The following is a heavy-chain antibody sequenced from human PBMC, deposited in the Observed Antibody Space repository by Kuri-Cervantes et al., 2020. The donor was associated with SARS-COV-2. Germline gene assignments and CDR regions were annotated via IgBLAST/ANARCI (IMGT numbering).Heavy chain of an antibody. CDR1: GFTFSSYS. J-gene: IGHJ4*02. V-gene: IGHV3-48*04. CDR2: ISSSSSTI. Sequence: GGSLRLSCAASGFTFSSYSMNWVRQAPGKGLEWVSYISSSSSTIYYADSVKGRFTISRDNAKNSLYLQMNSLRAEDTAVYYCARDHETTGLDYLDYWGQGTLVTVSS. D-gene: IGHD2-8*02. CDR3: ARDHETTGLDYLDY.